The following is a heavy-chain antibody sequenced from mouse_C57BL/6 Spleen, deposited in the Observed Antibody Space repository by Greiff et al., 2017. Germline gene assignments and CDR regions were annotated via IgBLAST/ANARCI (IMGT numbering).Heavy chain of an antibody. J-gene: IGHJ2*01. CDR3: ARTIYYGYEDYFDY. CDR1: GYTFTDYY. CDR2: INPNNGGT. V-gene: IGHV1-26*01. D-gene: IGHD2-2*01. Sequence: VQLQQSGPELVKPGASVKISCKASGYTFTDYYMNWVKQSHGKSLEWIGDINPNNGGTSYNQKFKGKAKLTVDKSSSTAYMELRSLTSADSAVYYCARTIYYGYEDYFDYWGQGTTLTVSS.